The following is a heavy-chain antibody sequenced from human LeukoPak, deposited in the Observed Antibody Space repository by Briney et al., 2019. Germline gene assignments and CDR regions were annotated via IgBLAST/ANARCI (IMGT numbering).Heavy chain of an antibody. CDR1: GITLSNYG. CDR2: ISGSGGRT. J-gene: IGHJ4*02. D-gene: IGHD3-10*01. V-gene: IGHV3-23*01. Sequence: GGSLRLSCAVSGITLSNYGMSWVRQAPGKGLEWVAGISGSGGRTNYADSVKGRFTISRDGPKNTLYLQMNSLRDEDTAVYFCAKRGVVIRVVLVGFHKEAYYFDSWGQGALATVSS. CDR3: AKRGVVIRVVLVGFHKEAYYFDS.